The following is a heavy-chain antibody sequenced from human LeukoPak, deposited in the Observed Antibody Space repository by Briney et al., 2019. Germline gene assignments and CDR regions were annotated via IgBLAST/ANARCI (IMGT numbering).Heavy chain of an antibody. CDR2: ISSNGGST. CDR1: GFTFGSYA. Sequence: PGGSLRLSCAASGFTFGSYAMHWVRQAPGKGLEYVSAISSNGGSTYYANSVKGRFTISRDNSKNTLYLQMGSLRAEDMAVYYCARGGLHYDFWSGYGIYFDYWGQGTLVTVSS. J-gene: IGHJ4*02. V-gene: IGHV3-64*01. CDR3: ARGGLHYDFWSGYGIYFDY. D-gene: IGHD3-3*01.